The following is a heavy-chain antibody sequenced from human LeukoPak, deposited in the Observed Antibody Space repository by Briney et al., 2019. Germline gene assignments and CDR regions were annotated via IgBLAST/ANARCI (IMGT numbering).Heavy chain of an antibody. D-gene: IGHD2-8*01. J-gene: IGHJ4*02. V-gene: IGHV3-73*01. CDR2: IRSKANSYAT. Sequence: GGSLRLSCAASGFTFSGSAMHWVRQACEKGLEWVGRIRSKANSYATAYAASVKGRFTISRDDSKNTAYLQMNSLKTEDTAVYYCTRHGGYYTNGVCYRGFDYWGQGTLVTVSS. CDR1: GFTFSGSA. CDR3: TRHGGYYTNGVCYRGFDY.